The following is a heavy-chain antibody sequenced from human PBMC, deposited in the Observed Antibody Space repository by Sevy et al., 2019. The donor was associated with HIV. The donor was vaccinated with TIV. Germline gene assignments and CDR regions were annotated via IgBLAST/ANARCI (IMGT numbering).Heavy chain of an antibody. Sequence: ASVKVSCKASGYTFSTYGITWVRQAPGHCLEWMGWIITAYGHTEFAQKVQGRVTMTTDTSTTTTYMELRSLRLDDTAIYYCARGRYGDYWGQGTLVTVSS. D-gene: IGHD1-1*01. V-gene: IGHV1-18*04. J-gene: IGHJ4*02. CDR1: GYTFSTYG. CDR2: IITAYGHT. CDR3: ARGRYGDY.